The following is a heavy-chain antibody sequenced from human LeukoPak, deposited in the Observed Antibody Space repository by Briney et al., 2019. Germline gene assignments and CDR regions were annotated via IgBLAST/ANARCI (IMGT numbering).Heavy chain of an antibody. D-gene: IGHD3-10*01. J-gene: IGHJ6*02. CDR1: GGSFSGYY. CDR2: INHSGST. CDR3: ARVARIVGRSYYNHYYYYGMDV. Sequence: SETLSLTCAVYGGSFSGYYWSWIRQPPGKGLEWIGEINHSGSTNYNPSLESRVTISVDTSKNQFSLKLSSVTAADTAVYYCARVARIVGRSYYNHYYYYGMDVWGQGTTVTVSS. V-gene: IGHV4-34*01.